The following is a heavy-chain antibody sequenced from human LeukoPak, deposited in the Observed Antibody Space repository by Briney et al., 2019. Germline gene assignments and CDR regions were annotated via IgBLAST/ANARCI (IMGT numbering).Heavy chain of an antibody. CDR2: INHSGST. CDR3: VVGGWYYFDY. D-gene: IGHD1-26*01. J-gene: IGHJ4*02. Sequence: SETLSLTCAVYGGSFSDYYWSWIRQPPGKGLEWIGEINHSGSTNYNPSLKSRVTISVDTSKNQFSLKLSSVTAADTAVYYCVVGGWYYFDYGGRGTVDTVSS. CDR1: GGSFSDYY. V-gene: IGHV4-34*01.